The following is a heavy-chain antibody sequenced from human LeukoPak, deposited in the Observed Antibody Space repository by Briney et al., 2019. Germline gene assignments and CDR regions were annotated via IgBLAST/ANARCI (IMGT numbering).Heavy chain of an antibody. CDR1: GFTFSSYG. J-gene: IGHJ6*02. D-gene: IGHD2-8*01. CDR3: ARDRHCVNGVFHSPAGMDV. Sequence: GGSLRLSCAASGFTFSSYGMHWVRQAPGKGLEWVADIWFDGKNQHFADSVRGRFAISRDNSKNTVYLQINSLRAEDTAVYYCARDRHCVNGVFHSPAGMDVWGQGTTVTVSS. V-gene: IGHV3-33*08. CDR2: IWFDGKNQ.